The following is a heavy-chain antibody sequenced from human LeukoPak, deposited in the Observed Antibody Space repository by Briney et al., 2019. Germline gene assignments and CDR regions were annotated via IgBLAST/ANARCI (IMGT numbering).Heavy chain of an antibody. CDR1: GGTFSSYA. CDR3: ARDGKQQLGFDY. CDR2: ISAYNGKT. Sequence: ASVKVSCKASGGTFSSYAISWVRQAPGQGLEWMGWISAYNGKTNHAQNSQGRVTMTTDTSTSTAYMELRSLRSDDTAVYYCARDGKQQLGFDYWGQGTLVTVSS. V-gene: IGHV1-18*01. D-gene: IGHD6-13*01. J-gene: IGHJ4*02.